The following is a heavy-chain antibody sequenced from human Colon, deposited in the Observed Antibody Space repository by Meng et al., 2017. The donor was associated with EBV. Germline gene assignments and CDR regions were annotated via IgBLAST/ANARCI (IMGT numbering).Heavy chain of an antibody. CDR3: ASFDHIPRRNYFDY. V-gene: IGHV4-30-4*01. J-gene: IGHJ4*02. CDR1: GGSMGSGNYY. Sequence: QVKRQWSGPGLVGPSQTLSLTCTGSGGSMGSGNYYWSWIRQPPGKGLEWIGYIHHSGSAYYNPSLKSRVSISVDTSKSQFSLNLNSMTAADTAVYYCASFDHIPRRNYFDYWGQGTLVTVSS. D-gene: IGHD3-9*01. CDR2: IHHSGSA.